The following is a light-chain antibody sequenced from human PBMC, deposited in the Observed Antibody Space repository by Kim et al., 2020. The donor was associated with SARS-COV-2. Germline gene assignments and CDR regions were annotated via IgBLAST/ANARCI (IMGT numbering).Light chain of an antibody. Sequence: VSPGQTASITCSGEKVGDKYACWYQQKPGQSPVLVIYQDSKRPAGIPERFSGSNSGNTATLTISGTQAMDEADYYCQAWDSSTIWVFGGGTQLTVL. V-gene: IGLV3-1*01. J-gene: IGLJ3*02. CDR1: KVGDKY. CDR3: QAWDSSTIWV. CDR2: QDS.